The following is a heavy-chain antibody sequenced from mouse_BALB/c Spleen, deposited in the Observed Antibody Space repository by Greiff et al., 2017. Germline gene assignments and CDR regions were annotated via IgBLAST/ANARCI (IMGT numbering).Heavy chain of an antibody. CDR3: ERSGGSSLYDYAMDY. D-gene: IGHD1-1*01. Sequence: QVQLQQSGPELVKPGASVKISCKASGYAFSSSWMNWVKQRPGQGLEWIGRIYPGDGDTNYNGKFKGKATLTADKSSSTAYMQLSSLTSVDSAVYFSERSGGSSLYDYAMDYWGQGTSVTVSS. J-gene: IGHJ4*01. CDR1: GYAFSSSW. V-gene: IGHV1-82*01. CDR2: IYPGDGDT.